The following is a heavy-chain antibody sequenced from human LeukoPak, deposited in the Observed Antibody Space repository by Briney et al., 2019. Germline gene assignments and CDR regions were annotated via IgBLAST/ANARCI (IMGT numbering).Heavy chain of an antibody. CDR1: GESFSGYY. CDR3: ARIGVRTGWAFDH. Sequence: PSETLSLTCAVYGESFSGYYWSWVRQPPGKGLEWIGEINHRGSTNYNPSLKSRVTISVDTSKNQFSLKLTSVTAADTAVYYCARIGVRTGWAFDHWGQGTLVTVSS. V-gene: IGHV4-34*01. J-gene: IGHJ4*02. D-gene: IGHD6-19*01. CDR2: INHRGST.